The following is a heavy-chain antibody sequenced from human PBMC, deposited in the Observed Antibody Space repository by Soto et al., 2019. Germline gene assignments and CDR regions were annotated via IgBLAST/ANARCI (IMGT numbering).Heavy chain of an antibody. D-gene: IGHD5-12*01. CDR3: ARLAGYDSH. CDR1: GDSISSSSHY. J-gene: IGHJ4*02. V-gene: IGHV4-39*01. CDR2: IYYSGIT. Sequence: TSETLSLTCTVTGDSISSSSHYWGWIRQPPGKGLEWIGNIYYSGITYYNPSLRSRVTISIDTSKNQFSLRLNSVTAADTAVYYCARLAGYDSHWGQGTLVTVSS.